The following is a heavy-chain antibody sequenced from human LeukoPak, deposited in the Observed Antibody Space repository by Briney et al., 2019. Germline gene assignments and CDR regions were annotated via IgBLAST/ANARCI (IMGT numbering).Heavy chain of an antibody. D-gene: IGHD3-10*01. Sequence: GGSLRLSYAASGFSLSSYWMTWVRQAPGKGMEWVANIKQDGSEKYYVDSVKGRFTISRDNAKNSLYLQMNSLRAEDTAVYYCARNSGSHPWGQGTLVTVSS. V-gene: IGHV3-7*01. CDR2: IKQDGSEK. J-gene: IGHJ5*02. CDR1: GFSLSSYW. CDR3: ARNSGSHP.